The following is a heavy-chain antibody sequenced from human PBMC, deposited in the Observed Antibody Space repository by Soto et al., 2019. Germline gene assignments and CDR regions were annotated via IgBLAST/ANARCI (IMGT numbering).Heavy chain of an antibody. CDR2: IIPIFGTA. Sequence: GASVKVSCKVSGYTLTETSIHWVRQAPGQGLEWMGGIIPIFGTANYAQKFQGRVTITADESTSTAYMELSSLRSEDTAVYYCARTYRSIGYCISTGCYFVWAQGTLVIGSS. CDR3: ARTYRSIGYCISTGCYFV. D-gene: IGHD2-2*01. V-gene: IGHV1-69*13. J-gene: IGHJ4*02. CDR1: GYTLTETS.